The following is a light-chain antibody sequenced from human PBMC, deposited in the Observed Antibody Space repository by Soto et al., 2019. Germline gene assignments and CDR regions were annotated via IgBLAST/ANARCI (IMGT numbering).Light chain of an antibody. CDR1: SGDIASNY. CDR2: EDN. J-gene: IGLJ3*02. V-gene: IGLV6-57*04. CDR3: QSYDSSNPVV. Sequence: NFMPTQPHSVSESPEKTVTISCTRSSGDIASNYVQWYQQRPGSAPTTVIFEDNQRPSGVPDRFSGSIDTSSNSASLTISGLKTEDEADYYCQSYDSSNPVVIGGGTKLTVL.